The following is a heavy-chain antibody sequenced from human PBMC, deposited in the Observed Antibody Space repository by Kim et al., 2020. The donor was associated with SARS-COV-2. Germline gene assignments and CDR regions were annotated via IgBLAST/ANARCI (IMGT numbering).Heavy chain of an antibody. CDR3: ARRLGYYDFWSGYYSAYYYGMDV. CDR1: GFTFSSYS. CDR2: ISSSSSTI. J-gene: IGHJ6*02. D-gene: IGHD3-3*01. V-gene: IGHV3-48*02. Sequence: GGSLRLSCAASGFTFSSYSMNWVRQAPGKGLEWVSYISSSSSTIYYADSVKGRFTISRDNAKNSLYLQMNSLRDEDTAVYYCARRLGYYDFWSGYYSAYYYGMDVWGQGTTVTISS.